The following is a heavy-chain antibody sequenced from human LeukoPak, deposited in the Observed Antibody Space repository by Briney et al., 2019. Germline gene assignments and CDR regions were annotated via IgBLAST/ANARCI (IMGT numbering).Heavy chain of an antibody. D-gene: IGHD6-13*01. V-gene: IGHV3-7*01. CDR2: IKYDGSEK. Sequence: GGSLRLSCAASGFTFSSYWMSWVRQAPGKGLEWVAHIKYDGSEKDYVDSVKGRFTISRDNAKNSLYLQINSLRAEDTALYYCARDIEQAGLFFDYWGQGTLVTVSS. CDR3: ARDIEQAGLFFDY. CDR1: GFTFSSYW. J-gene: IGHJ4*02.